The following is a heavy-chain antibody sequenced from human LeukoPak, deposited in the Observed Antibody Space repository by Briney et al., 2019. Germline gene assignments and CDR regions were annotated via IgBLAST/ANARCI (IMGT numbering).Heavy chain of an antibody. D-gene: IGHD3-10*01. CDR3: ARVYYFDSRSYYNVWFDP. CDR2: IYRDGDN. Sequence: SGPTLANPPQPLTLTCSFSGFSLTSNGVAVGWIRQPQGKALEWLALIYRDGDNRSTPAPMSRLSITKDTSKNQVFLTMTIMDPVDTATYYCARVYYFDSRSYYNVWFDPWGQGTLVTVSS. J-gene: IGHJ5*02. V-gene: IGHV2-5*02. CDR1: GFSLTSNGVA.